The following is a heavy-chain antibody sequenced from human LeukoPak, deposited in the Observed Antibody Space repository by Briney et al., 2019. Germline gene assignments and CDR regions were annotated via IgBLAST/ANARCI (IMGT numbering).Heavy chain of an antibody. J-gene: IGHJ4*02. V-gene: IGHV7-4-1*02. CDR2: INTNTGNP. D-gene: IGHD6-13*01. CDR3: ARGNIAAAGKREPDIDY. CDR1: GYTFTSYA. Sequence: GASVKVSCKASGYTFTSYAMNWVRQAPGQGLEWMGWINTNTGNPTYAQGFTGRFVFSLDTSVSTAYLQISSLKAEDTAVYYCARGNIAAAGKREPDIDYWGQGTLVTVSS.